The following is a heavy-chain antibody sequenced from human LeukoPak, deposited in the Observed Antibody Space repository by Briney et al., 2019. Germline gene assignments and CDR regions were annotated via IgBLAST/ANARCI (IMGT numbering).Heavy chain of an antibody. CDR2: ISSSSRFI. J-gene: IGHJ3*02. CDR1: GFTFNSYS. CDR3: ARDGHPAAFDI. Sequence: GGSLRLSCAASGFTFNSYSMNWFRQAPGKGLEWVSSISSSSRFIYYADSVKGRFTISRDNAKNLLYLQMNSLRAEDTAVYYCARDGHPAAFDIWGQGTMVTVSS. V-gene: IGHV3-21*06.